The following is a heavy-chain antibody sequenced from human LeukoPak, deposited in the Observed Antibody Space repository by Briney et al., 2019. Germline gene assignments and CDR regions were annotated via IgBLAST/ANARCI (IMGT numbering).Heavy chain of an antibody. V-gene: IGHV3-30-3*01. J-gene: IGHJ4*02. CDR2: ISYDGSNK. Sequence: GGSLRLSCAASGFTFSSYAMHWVRQAPGKGLEWVAVISYDGSNKYYADSVKGRFTISRDNSKNTLYLQMNSLRAEDTAVYYCARDGSGSSLTALYYFDYGGQGTPVTVPS. D-gene: IGHD1-26*01. CDR3: ARDGSGSSLTALYYFDY. CDR1: GFTFSSYA.